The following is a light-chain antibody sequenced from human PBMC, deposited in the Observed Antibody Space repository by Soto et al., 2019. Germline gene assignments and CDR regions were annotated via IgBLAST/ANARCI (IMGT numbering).Light chain of an antibody. J-gene: IGKJ5*01. CDR1: QSVGNNY. V-gene: IGKV3-20*01. Sequence: DMVLTQSPGTLSLSPGKRATLSCWASQSVGNNYLAWYQQKPGQAPRLLIYHASSRATGIPDRFSGSGSGTDFTFTIGRLVPEDFAVYYCHQYGWSPPIIFGQGTRLE. CDR3: HQYGWSPPII. CDR2: HAS.